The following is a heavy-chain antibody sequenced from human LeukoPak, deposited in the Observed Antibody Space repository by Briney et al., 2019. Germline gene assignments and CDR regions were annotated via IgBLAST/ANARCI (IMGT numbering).Heavy chain of an antibody. D-gene: IGHD6-19*01. V-gene: IGHV5-51*01. CDR2: IYPGVSDT. J-gene: IGHJ5*02. CDR1: RYSFTGDC. Sequence: GSLRISCKGSRYSFTGDCIGCGCQMPEEGVWWRGIIYPGVSDTRDSPSFQGQVTTSADKSISTAYLQWSSLKASDTATYYCARRHSSGSSNWFDPWGQGTLVTVSS. CDR3: ARRHSSGSSNWFDP.